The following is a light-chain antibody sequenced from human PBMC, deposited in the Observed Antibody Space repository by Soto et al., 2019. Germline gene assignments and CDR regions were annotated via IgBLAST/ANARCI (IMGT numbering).Light chain of an antibody. V-gene: IGLV2-14*01. Sequence: QSALTQPASVSGSPGQSITISCTGTSSDVGVYNYVSWYQQHPGKAPKLMIYAVTNRPSGVPDRFSGSKSGNTASLTISGLQAEDEADYYCSSYTISSIWVFGGGTKVTVL. CDR1: SSDVGVYNY. J-gene: IGLJ3*02. CDR3: SSYTISSIWV. CDR2: AVT.